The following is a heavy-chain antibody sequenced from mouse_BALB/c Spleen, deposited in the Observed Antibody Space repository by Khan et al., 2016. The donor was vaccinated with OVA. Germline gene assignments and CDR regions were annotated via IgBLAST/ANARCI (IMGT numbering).Heavy chain of an antibody. CDR1: GYTFTSYT. D-gene: IGHD2-14*01. V-gene: IGHV1-4*01. CDR2: INPSNGYT. J-gene: IGHJ3*01. Sequence: QVQLQQSGAELARPGASVKLSCKASGYTFTSYTIHWIKLRPGQGLEWIGYINPSNGYTTYNQTFKDKATLTADKSSTTAYMQLSSLTSDDSAVYYCGRDGAYHRYDGWFAYGGQGTLVTVSA. CDR3: GRDGAYHRYDGWFAY.